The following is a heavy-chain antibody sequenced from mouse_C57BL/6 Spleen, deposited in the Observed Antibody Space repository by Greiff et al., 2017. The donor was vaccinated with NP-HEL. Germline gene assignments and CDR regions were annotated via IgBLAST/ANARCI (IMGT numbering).Heavy chain of an antibody. V-gene: IGHV1-66*01. D-gene: IGHD4-1*01. CDR1: GYSFTSYY. CDR3: ARGNWDWYFDV. CDR2: IYPGSGNT. J-gene: IGHJ1*03. Sequence: VHLVESGPELVKPGASVKISCKASGYSFTSYYIHWVKQRPGQGLEWIGWIYPGSGNTKYNEKFKGKATLTADTSSSTAYMQLSSLTSEDSAVYYCARGNWDWYFDVWGTGTTATVSS.